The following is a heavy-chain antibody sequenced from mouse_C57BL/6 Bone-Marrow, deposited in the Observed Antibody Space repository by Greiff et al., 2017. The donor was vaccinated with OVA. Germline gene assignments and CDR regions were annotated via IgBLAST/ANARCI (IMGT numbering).Heavy chain of an antibody. CDR2: IYPRSGNT. CDR3: ARSRITTVVALDY. CDR1: GYTFTSYG. V-gene: IGHV1-81*01. Sequence: QVQLQQSGAELARPGASVKLSCKASGYTFTSYGISWVKQRTGQGLEWIGEIYPRSGNTYYNEKFKGKATLTVDTSSSTAYMELHSLTSEDSAVYFCARSRITTVVALDYWGQGTTLTVSS. J-gene: IGHJ2*01. D-gene: IGHD1-1*01.